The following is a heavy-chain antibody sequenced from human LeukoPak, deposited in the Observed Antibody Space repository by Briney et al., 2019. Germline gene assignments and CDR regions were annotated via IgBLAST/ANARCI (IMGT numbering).Heavy chain of an antibody. CDR1: GFTFDDYA. CDR2: ISWNSGSI. V-gene: IGHV3-9*03. CDR3: AKVGYTYAFDI. Sequence: GRSLRLSCAASGFTFDDYAMHWVRQAPGKGLEWVSGISWNSGSIGYADSVKGRFTISRDNAKNSLYLQMNSLRAGDMALYYCAKVGYTYAFDIWGQGTMVTVSS. D-gene: IGHD5-24*01. J-gene: IGHJ3*02.